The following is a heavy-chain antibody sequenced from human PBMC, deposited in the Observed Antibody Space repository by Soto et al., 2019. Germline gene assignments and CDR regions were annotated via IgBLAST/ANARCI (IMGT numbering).Heavy chain of an antibody. V-gene: IGHV3-23*01. CDR3: AKPGGSGSYGYYYYYYMDV. Sequence: GGSLRLSCAASGFTFSGYAMSWVRQAPGKGLEWVSAISGSGGSTYYADSVKGRFTISRDNSKNTLYLQMNSLRAEDTAVYYCAKPGGSGSYGYYYYYYMDVWGKGTTVTVSS. J-gene: IGHJ6*03. CDR2: ISGSGGST. D-gene: IGHD3-10*01. CDR1: GFTFSGYA.